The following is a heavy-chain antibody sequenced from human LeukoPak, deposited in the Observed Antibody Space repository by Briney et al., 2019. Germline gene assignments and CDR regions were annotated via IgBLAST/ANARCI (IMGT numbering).Heavy chain of an antibody. CDR1: GGSISTYY. V-gene: IGHV4-59*01. J-gene: IGHJ6*02. Sequence: PSETLSLTCTVSGGSISTYYWTWIRQPPGKGLEWIGYSRYSGSTNYNPSLKSRVTISVDTSTNQFSLKLNSVTAADTAVYYCARAPRGESDAASGFYGVDVWGQGTTVTVSS. CDR2: SRYSGST. D-gene: IGHD3-22*01. CDR3: ARAPRGESDAASGFYGVDV.